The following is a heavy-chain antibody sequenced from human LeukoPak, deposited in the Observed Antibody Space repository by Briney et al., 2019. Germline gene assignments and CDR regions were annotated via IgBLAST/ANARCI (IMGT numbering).Heavy chain of an antibody. CDR3: ARELTGTTSFNWFDP. CDR1: GFTFSSYS. D-gene: IGHD1-20*01. V-gene: IGHV3-21*01. CDR2: ISSSSSYI. Sequence: GGSLRLSCAASGFTFSSYSMNWVRQAPGKGLEWVSSISSSSSYIYYADSVKGRFTISRDNAKNSLYLQMNSLRAEDTAVYYCARELTGTTSFNWFDPWGQGTLVTVSS. J-gene: IGHJ5*02.